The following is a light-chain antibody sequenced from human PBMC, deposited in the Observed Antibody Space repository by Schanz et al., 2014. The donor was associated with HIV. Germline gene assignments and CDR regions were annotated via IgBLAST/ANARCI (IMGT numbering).Light chain of an antibody. CDR1: SSNTGADYD. CDR3: CSYAGSSNVV. J-gene: IGLJ2*01. V-gene: IGLV1-40*01. Sequence: QSVLTQPPSVSGAPGQRVAISCTGSSSNTGADYDLHWYQQLPGTAPKLLIYDNTNRPSGVPDRFSGSESGTSASLAISGLQSEDEADYYCCSYAGSSNVVFGGGTKLTVL. CDR2: DNT.